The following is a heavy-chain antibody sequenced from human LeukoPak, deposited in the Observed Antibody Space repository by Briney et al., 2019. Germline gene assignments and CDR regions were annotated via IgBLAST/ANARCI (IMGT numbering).Heavy chain of an antibody. J-gene: IGHJ5*02. V-gene: IGHV4-34*01. CDR2: INHSGST. Sequence: SETLSLTCAVYGGSFSGYYWSWIRQPPGKGLEWIGEINHSGSTNYNPSLKSRVTISVDTSKNQFSLKLSSVTAADTAVYYCANARGYGSGSPRYFDPWGQGTLVTVSS. D-gene: IGHD3-10*01. CDR1: GGSFSGYY. CDR3: ANARGYGSGSPRYFDP.